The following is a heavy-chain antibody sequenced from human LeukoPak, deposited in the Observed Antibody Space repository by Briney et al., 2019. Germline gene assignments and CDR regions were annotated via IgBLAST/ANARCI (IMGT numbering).Heavy chain of an antibody. CDR1: GGTFSSYA. D-gene: IGHD5-12*01. CDR3: ARQSGGYDDYYYYYYMDV. V-gene: IGHV1-18*01. J-gene: IGHJ6*03. CDR2: ISAYNGNT. Sequence: ASVKVSCKASGGTFSSYAISWVRQAPGQGLEWMGWISAYNGNTNYAQKLQGRVTMTTDTSTSTAYMELRSLRSDDTAVYYCARQSGGYDDYYYYYYMDVWGKGTTVTISS.